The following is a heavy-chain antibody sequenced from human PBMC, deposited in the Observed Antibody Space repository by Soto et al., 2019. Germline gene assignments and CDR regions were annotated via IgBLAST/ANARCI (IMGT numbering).Heavy chain of an antibody. CDR2: IYHSGST. Sequence: QLQLQESGSGLVKPSQTLSLTCAVSGGSISSGGYSWSWIRQPPGKGLEWIGYIYHSGSTYYNPSLKSRVPISVARSKNQFSLKLSSVTAADTAVYYCARALEGYYYGMDVWGQGTTVTVSS. J-gene: IGHJ6*02. V-gene: IGHV4-30-2*01. CDR1: GGSISSGGYS. CDR3: ARALEGYYYGMDV. D-gene: IGHD3-3*01.